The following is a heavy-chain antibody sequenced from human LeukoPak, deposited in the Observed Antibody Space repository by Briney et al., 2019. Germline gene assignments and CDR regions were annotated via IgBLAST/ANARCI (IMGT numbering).Heavy chain of an antibody. CDR2: IYYSGST. V-gene: IGHV4-59*01. J-gene: IGHJ4*02. D-gene: IGHD3-22*01. CDR3: ARTHDSSGTIDY. Sequence: SETLSLTCTVSGGSLSSYYWSWIRQPPGKGLEWIGYIYYSGSTNYNPSLKSRVTISVDTSKNQFSLKLSSVTAADTAVYYCARTHDSSGTIDYWGQGTLVTVSS. CDR1: GGSLSSYY.